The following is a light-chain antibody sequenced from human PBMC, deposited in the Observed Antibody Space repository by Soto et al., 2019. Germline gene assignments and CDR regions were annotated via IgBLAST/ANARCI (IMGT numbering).Light chain of an antibody. CDR2: RNN. CDR3: NSYADSNTYV. V-gene: IGLV1-47*01. J-gene: IGLJ1*01. CDR1: TSNIGSNY. Sequence: QSVLTQPPSASGTPGQGVTISCSGSTSNIGSNYVYWYQQLPGTAPKLLIYRNNQRPSGVPDRFSGSKSGTSASLAISGLRSDDEADYYCNSYADSNTYVFGTGTKVTVL.